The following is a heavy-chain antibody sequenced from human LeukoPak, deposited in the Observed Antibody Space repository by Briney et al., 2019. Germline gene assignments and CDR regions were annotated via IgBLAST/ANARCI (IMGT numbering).Heavy chain of an antibody. CDR1: GGSFSGYY. Sequence: PSETLSLTCAVYGGSFSGYYWSWIRQPPGKGLEWIGEINHSGSTNYNPSLKSRVTISVDTSKNQFSLKLSSVTAADTAVYYCARSDTALIQGYYFDYWGQGTLVTVSS. D-gene: IGHD5-18*01. V-gene: IGHV4-34*01. J-gene: IGHJ4*02. CDR3: ARSDTALIQGYYFDY. CDR2: INHSGST.